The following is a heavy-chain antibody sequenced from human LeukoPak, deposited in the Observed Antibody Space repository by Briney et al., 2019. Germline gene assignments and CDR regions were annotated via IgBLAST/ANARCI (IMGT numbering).Heavy chain of an antibody. V-gene: IGHV4-39*01. Sequence: SETLSLTCTVSGGSISSSSYYWGWIRQPPGKGLEWIGSIYYSGSTYYNPSLKSRVTISVDTSKTQFSLKLSSVTAADTAVYYCARIHYDILTGYGPPRDYYYYYYMDVWGKGTTVTISS. CDR2: IYYSGST. CDR1: GGSISSSSYY. J-gene: IGHJ6*03. CDR3: ARIHYDILTGYGPPRDYYYYYYMDV. D-gene: IGHD3-9*01.